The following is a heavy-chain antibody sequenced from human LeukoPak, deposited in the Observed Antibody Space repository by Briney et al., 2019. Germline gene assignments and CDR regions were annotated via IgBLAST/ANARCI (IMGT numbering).Heavy chain of an antibody. CDR3: ARSWSSGYWFPATASFDY. CDR1: GFTFGDYA. J-gene: IGHJ4*02. V-gene: IGHV3-7*01. CDR2: IKQDGSEK. D-gene: IGHD3-22*01. Sequence: GGSLRLSCTASGFTFGDYAMSWFRQAPGKGLEWVANIKQDGSEKYYVDSVKGRFTISRDNAKNSLYLQMNSLRAEDTAVYYCARSWSSGYWFPATASFDYWGQGTLVTVSS.